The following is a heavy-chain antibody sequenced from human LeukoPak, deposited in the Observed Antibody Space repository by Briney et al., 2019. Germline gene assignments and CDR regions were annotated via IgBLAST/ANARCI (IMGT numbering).Heavy chain of an antibody. D-gene: IGHD2-21*01. Sequence: GGSLRLSCGASGFTFDDYAMHWVRQAPGKGLEWVSGISWSSGSIGYADSVKGRFTISRDNAKNSLYLQMNSLRAEDTALYYCAKEYCGGDCYLDYWGQGTLVTVSS. J-gene: IGHJ4*02. V-gene: IGHV3-9*01. CDR1: GFTFDDYA. CDR3: AKEYCGGDCYLDY. CDR2: ISWSSGSI.